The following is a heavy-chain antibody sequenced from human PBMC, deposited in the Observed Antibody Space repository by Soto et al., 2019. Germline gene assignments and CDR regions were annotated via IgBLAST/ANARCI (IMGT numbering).Heavy chain of an antibody. D-gene: IGHD2-2*01. CDR3: AKDGGYCSSTSCYDYYYGMDV. Sequence: LRLSCAASGFTFSSYAMSWVRQAPGKGLEWVSAISGSGGSTYYADSVKGRFTISRDNSKNTLYLQMNSLRAEDTAVYYCAKDGGYCSSTSCYDYYYGMDVWGQGTTVTVS. CDR1: GFTFSSYA. CDR2: ISGSGGST. V-gene: IGHV3-23*01. J-gene: IGHJ6*02.